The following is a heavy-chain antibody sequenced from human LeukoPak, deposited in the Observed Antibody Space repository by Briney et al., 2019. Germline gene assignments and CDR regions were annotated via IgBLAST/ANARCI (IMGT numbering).Heavy chain of an antibody. Sequence: PGRSLRLSCAASGFTFSNFAMHWVRQAPGKGLEWVAVISYDGSNKYYADSVKGRFTISRDNSKNTVYLQMNSLRAEDTAVYYCAKDPFDYWGQGTLVTVSS. J-gene: IGHJ4*02. V-gene: IGHV3-30-3*01. CDR3: AKDPFDY. CDR2: ISYDGSNK. CDR1: GFTFSNFA.